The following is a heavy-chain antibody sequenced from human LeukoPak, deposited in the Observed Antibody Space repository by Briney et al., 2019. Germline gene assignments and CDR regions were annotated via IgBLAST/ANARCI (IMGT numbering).Heavy chain of an antibody. CDR3: ARARYGSGSYYIGEYNWFDP. J-gene: IGHJ5*02. CDR1: GGSITSVAYY. Sequence: SETLSLTCTVSGGSITSVAYYWGWIRQPPGKGLEWIGSIYHSGSTYYNPSLKSRVTISVDTSKNQFSLKLSSVTAADTAVYYCARARYGSGSYYIGEYNWFDPWGQGTLVTVSS. CDR2: IYHSGST. V-gene: IGHV4-39*07. D-gene: IGHD3-10*01.